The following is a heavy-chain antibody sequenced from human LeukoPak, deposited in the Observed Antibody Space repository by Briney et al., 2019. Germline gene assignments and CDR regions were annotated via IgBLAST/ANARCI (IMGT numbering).Heavy chain of an antibody. CDR2: INHSGST. CDR1: GGSFSGYY. Sequence: SETLSLTCAVYGGSFSGYYWSWIRQPPGKGLEWIGEINHSGSTNYNPSLKSRVTISVDTSKNQFSLKLSSVTAADTAVYYCARGYGAAAGGTYNWFDPWGQGTLVTVSS. J-gene: IGHJ5*02. D-gene: IGHD6-13*01. V-gene: IGHV4-34*01. CDR3: ARGYGAAAGGTYNWFDP.